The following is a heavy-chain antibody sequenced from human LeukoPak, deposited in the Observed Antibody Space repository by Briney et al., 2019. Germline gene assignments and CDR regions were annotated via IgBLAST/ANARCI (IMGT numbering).Heavy chain of an antibody. CDR3: ARGRKVSPTTPNYYYSYYMDV. J-gene: IGHJ6*03. Sequence: PSETLSLTCAVYCGSFSGYYWSWIRQPPGKGLEWIGYIYYSGSTNYNPSLKSRFTISVDTSKNQFSLKLSSVTAADTAVYYCARGRKVSPTTPNYYYSYYMDVWGKGTTVTISS. CDR1: CGSFSGYY. D-gene: IGHD1-14*01. V-gene: IGHV4-59*01. CDR2: IYYSGST.